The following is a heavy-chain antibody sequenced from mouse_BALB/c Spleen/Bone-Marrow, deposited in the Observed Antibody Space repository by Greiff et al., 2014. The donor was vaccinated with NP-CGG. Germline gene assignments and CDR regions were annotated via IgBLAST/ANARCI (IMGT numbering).Heavy chain of an antibody. J-gene: IGHJ4*01. V-gene: IGHV5-12-2*01. Sequence: EVQLQQSGGGLVEPGGSLKLSCAASGFTFIAYTMSWVRQTPEKRLEWVAYINNGGGSTYYPDTVKGRFTISRDNAKNTLYLQMSSRKSEDTAMYYCARHGEERPVLAMDYWGQGTSVTVSS. CDR1: GFTFIAYT. CDR2: INNGGGST. D-gene: IGHD2-14*01. CDR3: ARHGEERPVLAMDY.